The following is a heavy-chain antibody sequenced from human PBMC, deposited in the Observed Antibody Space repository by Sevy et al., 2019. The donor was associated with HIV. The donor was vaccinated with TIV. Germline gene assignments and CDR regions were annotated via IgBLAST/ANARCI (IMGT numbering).Heavy chain of an antibody. CDR1: GFTFSSYS. CDR2: ISSSSSYI. CDR3: ARDVGVTMVRGVISDYYYGMDV. Sequence: GGSLRLSCAASGFTFSSYSMNWVRQAPGKGLEWVSSISSSSSYIYYADSVKGRFTISRDNAKNSLYLQMNSLRAEDTAVYYGARDVGVTMVRGVISDYYYGMDVWGQGTTVTVSS. J-gene: IGHJ6*02. V-gene: IGHV3-21*01. D-gene: IGHD3-10*01.